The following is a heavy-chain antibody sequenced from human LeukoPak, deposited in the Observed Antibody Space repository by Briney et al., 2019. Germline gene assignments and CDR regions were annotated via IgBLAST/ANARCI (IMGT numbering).Heavy chain of an antibody. CDR3: AKGAGPNYYYYGMDV. Sequence: PGNSLRLSCSASGFTFTKYAMTWVRQAPGKGLEWVSSISGSGGSTYYGDSAQGRFTISRDNAKNSLYLQMNSLRAEDTALYYCAKGAGPNYYYYGMDVWGQGTTVTVSS. V-gene: IGHV3-23*01. CDR2: ISGSGGST. J-gene: IGHJ6*02. D-gene: IGHD6-13*01. CDR1: GFTFTKYA.